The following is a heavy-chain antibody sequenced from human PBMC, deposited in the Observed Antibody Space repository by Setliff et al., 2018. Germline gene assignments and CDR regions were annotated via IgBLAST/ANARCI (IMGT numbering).Heavy chain of an antibody. CDR3: ARHPASGSYYGGSIYYFDL. J-gene: IGHJ4*02. Sequence: SETLSLTCIVSGGSVSSSAYYWAWIRRSPGKGLEWLGSIYYSGSTSYNLSLKSRLSISVDTSKNQFSLTLNFVTAADTDVYYCARHPASGSYYGGSIYYFDLWGQGTLVTVSS. V-gene: IGHV4-39*01. D-gene: IGHD1-26*01. CDR1: GGSVSSSAYY. CDR2: IYYSGST.